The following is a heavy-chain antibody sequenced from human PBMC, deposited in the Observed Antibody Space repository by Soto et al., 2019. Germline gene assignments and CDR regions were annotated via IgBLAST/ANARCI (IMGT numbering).Heavy chain of an antibody. CDR3: ASGGDGYNVGVDWFDP. V-gene: IGHV3-48*03. D-gene: IGHD5-12*01. Sequence: SLILSCAASGFTFSSYEMNWVRQAPGKGLEWGSYISSSGSTIYYADSVKGRFTISRDNAKNSLYLQMNSLRAEDTAVYYRASGGDGYNVGVDWFDPWGKGTLVTVS. CDR2: ISSSGSTI. CDR1: GFTFSSYE. J-gene: IGHJ5*02.